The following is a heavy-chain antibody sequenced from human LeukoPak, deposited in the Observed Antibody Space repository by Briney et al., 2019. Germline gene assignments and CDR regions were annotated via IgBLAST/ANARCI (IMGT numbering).Heavy chain of an antibody. V-gene: IGHV1-24*01. D-gene: IGHD4-17*01. CDR1: GNTLTELS. CDR2: FNPGDGET. Sequence: ASVKVSCKVSGNTLTELSMHWVRQVPGKGLERMGHFNPGDGETIYAQEFQGRVTMTEDTSTDTGYMELSSLRSEDTAMYYCATGGHDYGDYGNDYWGQGTLVTVSS. J-gene: IGHJ4*02. CDR3: ATGGHDYGDYGNDY.